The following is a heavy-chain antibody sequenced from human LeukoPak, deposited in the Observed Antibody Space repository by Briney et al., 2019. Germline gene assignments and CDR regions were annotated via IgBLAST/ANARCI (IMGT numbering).Heavy chain of an antibody. J-gene: IGHJ4*02. CDR3: ARGRSSSSSSWYIH. CDR1: GYTFTSYD. CDR2: MNPNSGNT. D-gene: IGHD6-13*01. V-gene: IGHV1-8*01. Sequence: ASVKVSCKTSGYTFTSYDINWVRQATGQGLEWMGWMNPNSGNTGYAQKFQGRVTMTRNTSISTAYMELSSLRSEDTAVYYCARGRSSSSSSWYIHWGQGTLVTVSS.